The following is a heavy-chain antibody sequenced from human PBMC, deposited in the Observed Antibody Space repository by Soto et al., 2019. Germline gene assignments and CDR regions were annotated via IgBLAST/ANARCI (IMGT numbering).Heavy chain of an antibody. J-gene: IGHJ6*02. CDR2: IWYDGSNK. CDR1: GFNFSSYG. CDR3: ARAFFPNYDFWSGPFPWYYGMDV. V-gene: IGHV3-33*01. Sequence: PGGSMRLSCTASGFNFSSYGRHWVSQTPGKGLEWVAVIWYDGSNKYYADSVKGRFTISSDNSKNTLYLQMNSLRAEDTAVYYCARAFFPNYDFWSGPFPWYYGMDVWGQGTTVTVSS. D-gene: IGHD3-3*01.